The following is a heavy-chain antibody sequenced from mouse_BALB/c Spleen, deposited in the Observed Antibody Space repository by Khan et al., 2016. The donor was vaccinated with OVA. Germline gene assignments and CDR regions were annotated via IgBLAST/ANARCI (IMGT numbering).Heavy chain of an antibody. J-gene: IGHJ2*01. CDR2: INPTTVYT. CDR1: GYTFTSYW. Sequence: QIQLVQSGAELAKPGASVKMSCKASGYTFTSYWINWVKQRPGQGLEWIGYINPTTVYTDYNQKFKDKATLTADKSSSTAYMQLSNLTSEDSAVYYCARRVLRWDFDYWGQGTTLTVSS. D-gene: IGHD1-1*01. CDR3: ARRVLRWDFDY. V-gene: IGHV1-7*01.